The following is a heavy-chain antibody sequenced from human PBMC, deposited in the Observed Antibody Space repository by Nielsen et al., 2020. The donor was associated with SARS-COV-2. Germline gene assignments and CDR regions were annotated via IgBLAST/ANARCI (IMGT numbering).Heavy chain of an antibody. D-gene: IGHD5-18*01. CDR3: ARDGGYSYGYYYYYYGMDV. CDR2: IYYSGST. V-gene: IGHV4-59*01. J-gene: IGHJ6*02. Sequence: WIRQPPGKGLEWIGYIYYSGSTNYNPSLKSRVTISVDTSKNQFSLKLSSVTAADTAVHYCARDGGYSYGYYYYYYGMDVWGQGTTVTVSS.